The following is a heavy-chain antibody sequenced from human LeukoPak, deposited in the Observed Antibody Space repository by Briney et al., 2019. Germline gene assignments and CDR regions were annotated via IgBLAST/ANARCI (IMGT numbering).Heavy chain of an antibody. CDR2: LYYSGST. D-gene: IGHD5-18*01. CDR1: GGSISSSRYY. CDR3: ARSGGDTAMATVYYYYYMDV. J-gene: IGHJ6*03. V-gene: IGHV4-39*07. Sequence: SETLSLTCTVSGGSISSSRYYGGWIRQPPGKGLEWIGSLYYSGSTYYNPSLKSRVTISVDTSKNQLSLKLSSVTAADTAVYYCARSGGDTAMATVYYYYYMDVWGKGTTVTVSS.